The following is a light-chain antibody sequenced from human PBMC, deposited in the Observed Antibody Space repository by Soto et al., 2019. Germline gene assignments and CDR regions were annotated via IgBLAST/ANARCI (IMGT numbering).Light chain of an antibody. CDR2: WAS. J-gene: IGKJ1*01. V-gene: IGKV4-1*01. Sequence: DIVMTQSPDYLAVSLGERATINCKSSQSVLYSSNNKNYLAWYQQKPGQPPKLLIYWASTRESGVPDRFSGRGSGTDFTLTISSLQAEDVAVYYCQQYFRPWTFGQGTKVEIK. CDR3: QQYFRPWT. CDR1: QSVLYSSNNKNY.